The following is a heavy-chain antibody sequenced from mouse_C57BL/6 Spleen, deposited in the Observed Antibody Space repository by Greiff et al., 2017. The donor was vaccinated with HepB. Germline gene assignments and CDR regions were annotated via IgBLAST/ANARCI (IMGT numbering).Heavy chain of an antibody. CDR2: IWSDGST. CDR1: GFSLTSYG. D-gene: IGHD2-5*01. Sequence: QVQLKESGPGLVAPSQSLSITCTVSGFSLTSYGVHWVRQPPGKGLEWLVVIWSDGSTTYNSALKSRLSISKDNSKSQVFLKMNSIQTDDTAMDYCARHYSNYDYYAIDYWGQGTSVTVSS. CDR3: ARHYSNYDYYAIDY. V-gene: IGHV2-6-1*01. J-gene: IGHJ4*01.